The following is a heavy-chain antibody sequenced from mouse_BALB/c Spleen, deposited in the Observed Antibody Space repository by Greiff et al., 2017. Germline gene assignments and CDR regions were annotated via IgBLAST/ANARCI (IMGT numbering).Heavy chain of an antibody. CDR3: AREYYYGSAY. Sequence: VQLQESGPGLVAPSQSLSITCTVSGFSLTSYGVHWVRQPPGKGLEWLGVIWAGGSTNYNSALMSRLSISKDNSKSQVFLKMNSLQTDDTAMYYCAREYYYGSAYWGQGTLVTVSA. CDR2: IWAGGST. CDR1: GFSLTSYG. J-gene: IGHJ3*01. D-gene: IGHD1-1*01. V-gene: IGHV2-9*02.